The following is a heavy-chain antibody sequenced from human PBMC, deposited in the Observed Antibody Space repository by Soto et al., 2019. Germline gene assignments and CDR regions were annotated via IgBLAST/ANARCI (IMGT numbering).Heavy chain of an antibody. CDR1: GGSFSGYY. CDR2: INHSGST. J-gene: IGHJ4*02. V-gene: IGHV4-34*01. Sequence: SETLSLTCAVYGGSFSGYYWSWIRQPPGKGLEWIGEINHSGSTNYNPSLKSRVTIPLDMSKNQFSLKLTSVSAADTAVYYCAGGYDYDSGGYLFDYWGQGTLVTVSS. D-gene: IGHD3-22*01. CDR3: AGGYDYDSGGYLFDY.